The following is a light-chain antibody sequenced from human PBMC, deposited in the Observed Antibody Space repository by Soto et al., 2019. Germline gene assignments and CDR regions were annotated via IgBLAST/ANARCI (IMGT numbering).Light chain of an antibody. V-gene: IGKV3-20*01. CDR1: QSVSSSY. CDR2: SAS. J-gene: IGKJ2*01. Sequence: IVLTQSPGTLSLSPGERATLSCRASQSVSSSYVAWYQHNPGQAPRLLIYSASKSATGIQDRFSGGESGTDLPLTIGRLEPEDFAVYCCQQYRSAPYTFGQGTKREIK. CDR3: QQYRSAPYT.